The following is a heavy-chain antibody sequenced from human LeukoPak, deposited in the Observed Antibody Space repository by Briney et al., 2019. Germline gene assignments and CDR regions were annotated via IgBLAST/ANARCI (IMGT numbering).Heavy chain of an antibody. CDR3: ARQHPVDIVATRLRLYYMDV. CDR2: IYSGGRT. J-gene: IGHJ6*03. D-gene: IGHD5-12*01. Sequence: GGSLRLSSAASGFTVSSNYMSCVRQAPRKGREWGSVIYSGGRTYYADSVKGRFTTSTDNSKNTLYVQMNSLTAEDTAVYYCARQHPVDIVATRLRLYYMDVWGKGTTVTVSS. CDR1: GFTVSSNY. V-gene: IGHV3-53*01.